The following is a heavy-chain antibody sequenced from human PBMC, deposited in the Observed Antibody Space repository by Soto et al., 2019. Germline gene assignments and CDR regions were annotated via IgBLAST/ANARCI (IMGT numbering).Heavy chain of an antibody. Sequence: QVQLQESGPGLVKPSGTLSLTCAVSGGSISSSNWWSWVRQPPGKGLEWIGEIYHSGSTNYNPSLKSRVTISVDESKNQFSLKLSSVTAADTAVYYCARAGSYYGSGSGFDPWGQGTLVTVSS. CDR1: GGSISSSNW. V-gene: IGHV4-4*02. J-gene: IGHJ5*02. CDR2: IYHSGST. D-gene: IGHD3-10*01. CDR3: ARAGSYYGSGSGFDP.